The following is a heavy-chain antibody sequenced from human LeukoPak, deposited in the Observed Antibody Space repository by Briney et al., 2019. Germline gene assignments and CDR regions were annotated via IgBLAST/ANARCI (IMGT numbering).Heavy chain of an antibody. V-gene: IGHV3-30*02. J-gene: IGHJ4*02. CDR2: IRYDGSNK. CDR3: AKDHVGIAMIVMVLDS. CDR1: GFTFSSYG. Sequence: PGGSLRLSCAASGFTFSSYGMHWVRQAPGKGLEWVAFIRYDGSNKYYADSVKGRFTISRDNAKKTLYLEMNSLRVEDTAIYYCAKDHVGIAMIVMVLDSWGQGTLVTVSS. D-gene: IGHD3-22*01.